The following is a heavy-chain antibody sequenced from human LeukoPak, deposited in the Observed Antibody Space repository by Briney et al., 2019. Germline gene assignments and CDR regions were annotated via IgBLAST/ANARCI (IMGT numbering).Heavy chain of an antibody. J-gene: IGHJ3*02. V-gene: IGHV3-30*02. Sequence: PGGSLRLSCAASGFTFSSYGIHWVRQAPGKGLEWVAFIRYDGSNKYYADSVKGRFTISRDNSKNTLYLQMSSLRVEDTAVYYCAKDVDVAAARRGDAFDMWGQGTMVTVSS. D-gene: IGHD2-15*01. CDR3: AKDVDVAAARRGDAFDM. CDR2: IRYDGSNK. CDR1: GFTFSSYG.